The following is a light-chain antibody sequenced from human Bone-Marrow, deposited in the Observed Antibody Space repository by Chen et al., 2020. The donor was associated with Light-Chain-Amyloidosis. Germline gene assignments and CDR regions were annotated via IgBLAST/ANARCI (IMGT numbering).Light chain of an antibody. CDR3: SSYTITNTLV. V-gene: IGLV2-14*01. Sequence: QSALTQPPSVSGSPGQSLPISCIGTSSDVGGDNHVSWYQQHPDKAPKLMIYEVTNRPSWVPDRFSGSKSDNTASLTISGLQTEDEADYFCSSYTITNTLVFGSGTRVTVL. J-gene: IGLJ1*01. CDR2: EVT. CDR1: SSDVGGDNH.